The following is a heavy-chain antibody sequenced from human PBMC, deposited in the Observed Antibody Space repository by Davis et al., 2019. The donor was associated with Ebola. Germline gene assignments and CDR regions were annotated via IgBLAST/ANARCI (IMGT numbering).Heavy chain of an antibody. CDR2: INAGNGNT. D-gene: IGHD3-10*01. CDR1: GYTFTSYA. J-gene: IGHJ5*02. Sequence: ASVKVSCKASGYTFTSYAMHWVRQAPGQRLEWMGWINAGNGNTKYSQKFQGRVTITRDTSASTAYMELRSLRSDDTAVYYCARSITMVRGVMGWFDPWGQGTLVTVSS. CDR3: ARSITMVRGVMGWFDP. V-gene: IGHV1-3*01.